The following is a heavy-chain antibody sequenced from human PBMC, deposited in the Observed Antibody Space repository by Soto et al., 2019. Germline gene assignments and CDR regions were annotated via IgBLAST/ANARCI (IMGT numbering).Heavy chain of an antibody. V-gene: IGHV3-23*01. CDR1: GFTFSSYA. Sequence: EVQLLESGGGLVQPGGSLSLSCAASGFTFSSYAMSWVRQAPGKGLEWVSAISGSGGSTYYADSVKGRFTISRDNSKNTLYLQMNSLRAEDTAVYYCAKDPRKVDKYSSSSAFFGYWGQGTLVTVSS. J-gene: IGHJ4*02. D-gene: IGHD6-6*01. CDR3: AKDPRKVDKYSSSSAFFGY. CDR2: ISGSGGST.